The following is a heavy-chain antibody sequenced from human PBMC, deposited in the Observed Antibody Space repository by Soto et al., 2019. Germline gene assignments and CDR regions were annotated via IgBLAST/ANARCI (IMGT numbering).Heavy chain of an antibody. CDR3: AREDMFTGPCDY. CDR2: IIPIFGTE. D-gene: IGHD3-9*01. Sequence: SVKFSCQASGGTLSSYAISCVRQAPGQGLEWMGGIIPIFGTENYAQKFQGRVTITADESTSTAHMELSSLRSEDTAVYYCAREDMFTGPCDYCGQGTLVTVPQ. J-gene: IGHJ4*02. V-gene: IGHV1-69*13. CDR1: GGTLSSYA.